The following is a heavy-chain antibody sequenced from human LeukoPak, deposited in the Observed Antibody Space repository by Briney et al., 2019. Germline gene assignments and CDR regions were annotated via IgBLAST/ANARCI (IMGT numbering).Heavy chain of an antibody. D-gene: IGHD6-13*01. V-gene: IGHV4-34*01. J-gene: IGHJ6*03. Sequence: PSETLSLTCAVYGGSFSGYYWSWIRQPPGKGLEWIGEINHSGSTNYNPSLKSRVTISVDTSKNQFSLKLSSVTAADTAVYYCARATAAGNSMSYYYYMDVWGKGTMVTVSS. CDR3: ARATAAGNSMSYYYYMDV. CDR1: GGSFSGYY. CDR2: INHSGST.